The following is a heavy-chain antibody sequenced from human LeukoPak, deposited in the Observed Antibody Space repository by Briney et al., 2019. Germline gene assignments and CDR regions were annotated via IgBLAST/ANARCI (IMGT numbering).Heavy chain of an antibody. D-gene: IGHD3-16*01. CDR3: ARDTFGSFDY. Sequence: GRSLRLSWAASGXTFNTYALHWVRQAPGKGLEWVAVVSHDESQKYYAGSVKGRFTISRDNSRNTLYLQMNSLRAEDTAVYYCARDTFGSFDYWGQGTLVTVSS. CDR1: GXTFNTYA. CDR2: VSHDESQK. J-gene: IGHJ4*02. V-gene: IGHV3-30*03.